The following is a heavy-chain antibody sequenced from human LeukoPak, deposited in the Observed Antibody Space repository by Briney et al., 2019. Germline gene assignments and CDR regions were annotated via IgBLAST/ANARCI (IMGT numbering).Heavy chain of an antibody. CDR3: ARDGAPIVGATPWYFDL. Sequence: GGSLRLSCAASGFTFSSYGMHWVRQAPGKGLEWVAFKRYDGSATYYADSVKGRFTISRDNAKNSLYLQMNSLRAEDTALYHCARDGAPIVGATPWYFDLWGRGTLVTVSS. J-gene: IGHJ2*01. CDR1: GFTFSSYG. V-gene: IGHV3-30*02. D-gene: IGHD1-26*01. CDR2: KRYDGSAT.